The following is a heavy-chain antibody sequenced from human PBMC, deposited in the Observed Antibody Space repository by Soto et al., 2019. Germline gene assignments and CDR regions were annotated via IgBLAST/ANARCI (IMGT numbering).Heavy chain of an antibody. CDR2: IWYDGSNK. V-gene: IGHV3-33*01. Sequence: QVQLVESGGGVVQPGRSLRLSCAASGFTFSSYGMHWVRQAPGKGLEWVAVIWYDGSNKYYADSVKGRFTISRDNSKNTLYLQMNSLRAEDTAVYYCARGYCSGGSCYGGYYFDYWGQGTLVTVSS. CDR3: ARGYCSGGSCYGGYYFDY. J-gene: IGHJ4*02. D-gene: IGHD2-15*01. CDR1: GFTFSSYG.